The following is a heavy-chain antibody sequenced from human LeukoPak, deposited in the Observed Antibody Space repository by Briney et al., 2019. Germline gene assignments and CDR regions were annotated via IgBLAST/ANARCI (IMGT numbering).Heavy chain of an antibody. J-gene: IGHJ4*02. CDR1: GFSLRSSE. D-gene: IGHD5-12*01. Sequence: PGGSLRLSCAASGFSLRSSEMNWVRQAPGKGPEWVAHINSADNVEYYTDSVRGRFTISRDNAKNSLYLEMNSLRDEDTAVYYCARDVRWLRFVFDNWGQGTLVTVSS. CDR2: INSADNVE. V-gene: IGHV3-48*03. CDR3: ARDVRWLRFVFDN.